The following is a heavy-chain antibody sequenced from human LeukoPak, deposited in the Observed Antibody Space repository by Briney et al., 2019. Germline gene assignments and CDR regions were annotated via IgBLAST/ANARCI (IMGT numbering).Heavy chain of an antibody. CDR2: VYHSGST. J-gene: IGHJ5*02. V-gene: IGHV4-30-2*01. D-gene: IGHD3-22*01. CDR1: GGSISSGGYS. Sequence: SETLSLTCAVSGGSISSGGYSWSWIRQPPGKGLEWIGYVYHSGSTYYNPSLKSRVTISVDRSKNQFSLKLSSVTAADTAVYYCAREVYADSSGYYVAWFDPWGQGTLVTVSS. CDR3: AREVYADSSGYYVAWFDP.